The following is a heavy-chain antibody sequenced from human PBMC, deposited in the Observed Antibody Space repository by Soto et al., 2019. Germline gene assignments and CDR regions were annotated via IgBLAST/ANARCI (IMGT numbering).Heavy chain of an antibody. D-gene: IGHD1-7*01. Sequence: PGECLKISCKGSGYSFTSYWIGWVRQMPGKGLEWMGIIYPGDSDTRYSPSFQGQVTISADKYISTAYLQWSSLKASDTAMYYCGTHHEKAGITRTTRIFDYWGHGTMVTVSS. CDR1: GYSFTSYW. CDR3: GTHHEKAGITRTTRIFDY. V-gene: IGHV5-51*01. CDR2: IYPGDSDT. J-gene: IGHJ4*01.